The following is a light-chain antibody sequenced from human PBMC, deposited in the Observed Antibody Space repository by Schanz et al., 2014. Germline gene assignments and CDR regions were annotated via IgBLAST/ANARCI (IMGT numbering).Light chain of an antibody. Sequence: QSVLTQPPSVSAAPGQKVTISCSGSSSNIGNNFVSWYQHLPGTAPKLVIYDNNKRPSGIPDRFSGSKSGTSATLGITGLQTGDEADYYCGTWDSSLSVVVFGGGTKLTV. J-gene: IGLJ3*02. V-gene: IGLV1-51*01. CDR1: SSNIGNNF. CDR2: DNN. CDR3: GTWDSSLSVVV.